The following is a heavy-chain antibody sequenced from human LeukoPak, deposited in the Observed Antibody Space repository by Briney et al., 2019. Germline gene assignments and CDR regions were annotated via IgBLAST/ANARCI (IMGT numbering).Heavy chain of an antibody. CDR1: GFTFSSYG. CDR3: ATDLIVASDY. V-gene: IGHV3-30*03. J-gene: IGHJ4*02. CDR2: ISYDGSNK. D-gene: IGHD2-21*01. Sequence: GGSLRLSCAASGFTFSSYGMHWVRQAPGKGLEWVAVISYDGSNKYYADSVKGRFSISRDNSKNTLYLQMNSLRSEDTAVYYCATDLIVASDYWGQGTLVTVSS.